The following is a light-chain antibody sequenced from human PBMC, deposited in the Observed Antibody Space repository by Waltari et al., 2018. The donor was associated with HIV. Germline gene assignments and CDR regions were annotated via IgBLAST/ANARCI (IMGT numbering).Light chain of an antibody. V-gene: IGKV3-15*01. CDR3: RQYNDWPPIT. CDR2: GAS. Sequence: EIVMTQSPATLSVSPGERATLSCRARQSVSSDLAWYQQKPGQAPRLLIYGASTRATGIPARFSGSGSGTEFTLTISSLQSEDFAIYYCRQYNDWPPITFGQGTRLEIK. J-gene: IGKJ5*01. CDR1: QSVSSD.